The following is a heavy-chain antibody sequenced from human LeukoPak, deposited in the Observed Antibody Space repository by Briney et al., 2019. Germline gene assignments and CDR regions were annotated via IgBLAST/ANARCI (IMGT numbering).Heavy chain of an antibody. CDR3: ARSITGTASFDY. D-gene: IGHD1-7*01. Sequence: ESGPALVKPTQTLTLTCTFSGFSLSTSGMRVSWIRQPPGKALEWLARIDWDDDKFYSTSLETRLTISKDTSKNQVVLTMTNMDPVDTATYYCARSITGTASFDYWGQGTLVTVSS. CDR1: GFSLSTSGMR. J-gene: IGHJ4*02. V-gene: IGHV2-70*04. CDR2: IDWDDDK.